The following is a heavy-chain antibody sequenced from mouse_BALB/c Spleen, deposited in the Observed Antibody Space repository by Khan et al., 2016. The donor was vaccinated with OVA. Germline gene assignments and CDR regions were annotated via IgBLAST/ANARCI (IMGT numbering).Heavy chain of an antibody. Sequence: EVQLQQSGPELAKPGASVKISCKTSGYTFTEYTMHWVKQSHGKSLEWIGGIIPNNGGTNYNQKLKGKATLTVDKSSSTAYMELRSLTSEDSAVYYCARGAYYRYDGYFDVWGAGTTVTVSS. CDR2: IIPNNGGT. V-gene: IGHV1-18*01. CDR1: GYTFTEYT. CDR3: ARGAYYRYDGYFDV. J-gene: IGHJ1*01. D-gene: IGHD2-14*01.